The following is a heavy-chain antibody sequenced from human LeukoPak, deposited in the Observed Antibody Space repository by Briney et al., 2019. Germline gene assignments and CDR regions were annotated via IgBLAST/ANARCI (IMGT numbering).Heavy chain of an antibody. Sequence: SETLSLTCTVSGGSISSYYWSWIEQPPGKGLEWVGYIYYSGSTKYNPSLKSRATISVDTSKNQFSLKLSSVTAADTAVYYCARGGGTFDYGGNFYWYFDLWGRGTLVTVSS. J-gene: IGHJ2*01. D-gene: IGHD4-23*01. CDR3: ARGGGTFDYGGNFYWYFDL. V-gene: IGHV4-59*01. CDR1: GGSISSYY. CDR2: IYYSGST.